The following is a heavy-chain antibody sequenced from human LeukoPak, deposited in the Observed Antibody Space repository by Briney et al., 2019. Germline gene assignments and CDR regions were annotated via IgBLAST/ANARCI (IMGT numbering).Heavy chain of an antibody. D-gene: IGHD1-26*01. CDR3: ARAIVGATGFDY. Sequence: GGSLRLSCAASGFTVSSNYMSWVRQAPGKGLEWVSAIYSGGSTYYADSVKGRFTISRDNSKNTLFLHMNSLRAEDTAVYYCARAIVGATGFDYWGQGTLVTVSS. CDR2: IYSGGST. J-gene: IGHJ4*02. CDR1: GFTVSSNY. V-gene: IGHV3-53*01.